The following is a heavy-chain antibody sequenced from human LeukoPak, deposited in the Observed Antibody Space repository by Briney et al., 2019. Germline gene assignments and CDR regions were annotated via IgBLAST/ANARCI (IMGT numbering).Heavy chain of an antibody. Sequence: KSGGSLRLSCAASGFTFSTYNMNWVRQPPGKGLEWIGYIYYSGSTNYNPSLKSRVTVSVDTSKNQFSLKLSSVTAADTAVYYCARAKVEYAPFDYWGQGTLVTVSS. CDR1: GFTFSTYN. CDR3: ARAKVEYAPFDY. J-gene: IGHJ4*02. V-gene: IGHV4-59*01. CDR2: IYYSGST. D-gene: IGHD1-1*01.